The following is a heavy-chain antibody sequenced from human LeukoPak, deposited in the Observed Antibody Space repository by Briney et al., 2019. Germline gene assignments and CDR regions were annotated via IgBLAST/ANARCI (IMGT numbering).Heavy chain of an antibody. CDR1: GFTFSRSA. V-gene: IGHV3-23*01. CDR2: FSASGGTT. CDR3: AKANYSGSYYFDS. J-gene: IGHJ4*02. Sequence: GGSLRLSCAASGFTFSRSAMNWVRQAPGKGLEWVSSFSASGGTTYYADSVKGRFTIPRDNSKNTLSVQMNSLRAEDTAVYYCAKANYSGSYYFDSWGQGTLVTVSS. D-gene: IGHD1-26*01.